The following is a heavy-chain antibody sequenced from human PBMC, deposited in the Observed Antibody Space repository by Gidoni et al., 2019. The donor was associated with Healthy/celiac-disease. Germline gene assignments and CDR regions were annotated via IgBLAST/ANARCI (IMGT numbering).Heavy chain of an antibody. CDR1: GFTVSSNY. CDR3: ASPGGNAGLAFEI. J-gene: IGHJ3*02. D-gene: IGHD2-15*01. V-gene: IGHV3-66*01. CDR2: IYSGGST. Sequence: EVQLVESGGGLVQPGGSLRLSCAASGFTVSSNYMSWVRQAPGKGLEWVSVIYSGGSTYDADSVKGIFTIPRDNSKNTLYLQMNSLRAEETAVYYWASPGGNAGLAFEIWGQGTMVTVSS.